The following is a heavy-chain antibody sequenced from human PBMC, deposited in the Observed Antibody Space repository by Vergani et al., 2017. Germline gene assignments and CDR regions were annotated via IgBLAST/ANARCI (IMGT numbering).Heavy chain of an antibody. CDR3: AGSKVPAAAINY. Sequence: EVQLVESGGGLVKPGGSLRLSCAASGFTFSSYSMNWVRQAPGKGLEWVSSISSSSSYIYYADSVKGRFTISRDNAKNSLYLQMNSLRAEDTAVYYCAGSKVPAAAINYWGQGTLVTVSS. J-gene: IGHJ4*02. CDR2: ISSSSSYI. CDR1: GFTFSSYS. D-gene: IGHD2-2*01. V-gene: IGHV3-21*01.